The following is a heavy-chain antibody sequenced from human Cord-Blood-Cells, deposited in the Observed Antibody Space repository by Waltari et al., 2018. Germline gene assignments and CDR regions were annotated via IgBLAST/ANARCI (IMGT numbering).Heavy chain of an antibody. Sequence: SCATSGFTFSSYGMHWVRKDPGKGLEWVAVISYDGSNKYYADSVKGRFTISIYNSKDTLYLQINSLSAKDTAFYYCSNDVGRNYDFSSGYSYYYHDTDVWGQGTPVNVSS. CDR1: GFTFSSYG. D-gene: IGHD3-3*01. J-gene: IGHJ6*01. V-gene: IGHV3-30*18. CDR2: ISYDGSNK. CDR3: SNDVGRNYDFSSGYSYYYHDTDV.